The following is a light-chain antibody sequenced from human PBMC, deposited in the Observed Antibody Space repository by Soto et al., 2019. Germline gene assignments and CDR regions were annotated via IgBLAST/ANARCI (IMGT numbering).Light chain of an antibody. V-gene: IGKV1-39*01. CDR1: QSISTF. J-gene: IGKJ1*01. CDR2: AAS. Sequence: DIKMTQTPSSLSASVGDRVTLTCRASQSISTFLNWYQQRPGKAPELLIYAASNLQSGVPSRFSGSGSGTDFALTISSLQPEDFATYYCQQSYRIPPWTFGQGTKVEIK. CDR3: QQSYRIPPWT.